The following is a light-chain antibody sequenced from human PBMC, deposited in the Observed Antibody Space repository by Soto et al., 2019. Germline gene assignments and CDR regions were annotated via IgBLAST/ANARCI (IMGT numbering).Light chain of an antibody. CDR3: MQNIDLPPT. V-gene: IGKV2D-29*01. J-gene: IGKJ2*01. CDR1: QTARHSDERTY. Sequence: DIVMTQIPLSLSVTPGRAASISCKSSQTARHSDERTYLYWYRQKPGQPPHLLIYEVSNRFSGVPERFSGSGSGTDFTLNISRVEADDVGVYYCMQNIDLPPTFGQGTKLEIK. CDR2: EVS.